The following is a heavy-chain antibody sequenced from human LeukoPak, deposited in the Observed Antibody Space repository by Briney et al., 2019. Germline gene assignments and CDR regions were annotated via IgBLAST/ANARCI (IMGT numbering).Heavy chain of an antibody. Sequence: SQTLSLTCVISGDSVSSNIATWNWSRQSPSRGLEWLGRTYYRSKWSTDYAVSVKSRISINPDTSKNHFSLQLNSVTPEDTALYSCARDLFSGSYYRFDSWGQGTLITVPS. V-gene: IGHV6-1*01. J-gene: IGHJ4*02. CDR2: TYYRSKWST. CDR3: ARDLFSGSYYRFDS. D-gene: IGHD1-26*01. CDR1: GDSVSSNIAT.